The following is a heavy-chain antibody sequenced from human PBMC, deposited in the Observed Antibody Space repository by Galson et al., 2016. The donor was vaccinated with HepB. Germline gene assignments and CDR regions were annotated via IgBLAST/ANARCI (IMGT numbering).Heavy chain of an antibody. D-gene: IGHD1-1*01. CDR2: IYYTGTT. V-gene: IGHV4-4*02. CDR3: ASQMERREVGALDI. Sequence: SETLSLTCAVFGGSITRSPWWSWVRQPPGKGLEWIGEIYYTGTTNYNPSLKSRVTLSLDNAKNQFSLQVSSVSAADTAVYYCASQMERREVGALDIWGQGTVVIVSS. J-gene: IGHJ3*02. CDR1: GGSITRSPW.